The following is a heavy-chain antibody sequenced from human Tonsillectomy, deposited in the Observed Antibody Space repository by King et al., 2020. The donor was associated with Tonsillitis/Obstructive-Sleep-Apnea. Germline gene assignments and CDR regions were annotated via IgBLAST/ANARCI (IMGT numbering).Heavy chain of an antibody. V-gene: IGHV3-23*04. CDR2: ISGSGDST. D-gene: IGHD3-10*01. CDR3: ASTPYGSGTYYYFDY. J-gene: IGHJ4*02. CDR1: GLTFGSHA. Sequence: VQLVESGGGLVQPGGSLRLSCEASGLTFGSHAMSWVRQAPGKGLEWFSGISGSGDSTYYADSVKGRFTISRDKSKNTLFLQMNSLRAEDTAVYYCASTPYGSGTYYYFDYWGQGTLVTVSS.